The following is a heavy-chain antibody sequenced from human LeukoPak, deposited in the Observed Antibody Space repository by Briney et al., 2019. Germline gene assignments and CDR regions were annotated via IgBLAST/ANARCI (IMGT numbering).Heavy chain of an antibody. CDR3: ARLPGDFWSAYYADC. CDR2: IYHGGSS. CDR1: GYSITRGYS. Sequence: SGTLSLTCTVSGYSITRGYSWGWFGQPPGKGLGLIGTIYHGGSSYSHPSLQSRVTISVDTSKNQFSLKLISMTAADAAVYYCARLPGDFWSAYYADCWGQGTLVTVSS. J-gene: IGHJ4*02. D-gene: IGHD3-3*01. V-gene: IGHV4-38-2*02.